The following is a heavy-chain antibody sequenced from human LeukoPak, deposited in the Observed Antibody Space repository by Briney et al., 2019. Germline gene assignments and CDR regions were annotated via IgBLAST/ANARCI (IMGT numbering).Heavy chain of an antibody. V-gene: IGHV1-69*13. CDR1: GGTFSSYA. CDR2: IIPILGTA. CDR3: ARAPHYYDFWSGYSRDSYFDY. Sequence: SVKVSCKASGGTFSSYAISWVRQAPGQGLEWMGGIIPILGTANYAQKFQGRVTITADESTSTAYMELSSLRSEDTAVYYCARAPHYYDFWSGYSRDSYFDYWGQGTLVTVSS. D-gene: IGHD3-3*01. J-gene: IGHJ4*02.